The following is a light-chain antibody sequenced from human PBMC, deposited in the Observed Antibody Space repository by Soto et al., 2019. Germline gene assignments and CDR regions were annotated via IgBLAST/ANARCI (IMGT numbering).Light chain of an antibody. CDR2: KAS. J-gene: IGKJ5*01. Sequence: DIQMTQSPSTLSASVGDRVAITCRASQSISTYLAWYQQKPGKAPKLLIYKASSLESGVPSRFSGSGSGAEFTLTISSLQPDDFAVYYCQQRSNWPPITFGQGTRLEIK. V-gene: IGKV1-5*03. CDR1: QSISTY. CDR3: QQRSNWPPIT.